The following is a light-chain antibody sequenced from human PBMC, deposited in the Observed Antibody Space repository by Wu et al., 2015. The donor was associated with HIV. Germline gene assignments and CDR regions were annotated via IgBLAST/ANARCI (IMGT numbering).Light chain of an antibody. CDR3: QQLNSYPLT. CDR2: AAS. CDR1: QGISSY. J-gene: IGKJ4*01. V-gene: IGKV1-9*01. Sequence: DVQLTQSPSFLSASVGDRVTITCRASQGISSYLAWYQQKPGKAPKVLIYAASTLQSGVPSRFSGRGSGTEFTLTISNLQPEDFAVYYCQQLNSYPLTFGGGTKVEIK.